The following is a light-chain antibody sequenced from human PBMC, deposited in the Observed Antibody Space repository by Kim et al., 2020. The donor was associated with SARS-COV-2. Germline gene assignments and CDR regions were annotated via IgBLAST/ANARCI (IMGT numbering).Light chain of an antibody. J-gene: IGLJ3*02. CDR3: QVWDSSSAHVV. Sequence: GKANRKTWRGNNIGSKRVHWYQQRPGQAAVVVIYYDSDRPSGSPERFSGSNSGNTATLTISRVEAGDEADYYCQVWDSSSAHVVFGGGTKLTVL. CDR1: NIGSKR. CDR2: YDS. V-gene: IGLV3-21*04.